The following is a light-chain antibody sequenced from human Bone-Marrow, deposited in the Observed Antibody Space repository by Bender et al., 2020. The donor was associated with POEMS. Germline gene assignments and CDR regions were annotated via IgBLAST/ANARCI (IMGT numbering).Light chain of an antibody. Sequence: QSALTQPRSVSGSPGQSVTISCIGTSSDVGGYNYVSWYQQHPGKAPKLMIYDVSKRPSGVPDRLSGSKSGYTASLTISGLQAEDEADYYCCSYAGSYPHVVFGGGTKLTVL. CDR1: SSDVGGYNY. CDR2: DVS. CDR3: CSYAGSYPHVV. V-gene: IGLV2-11*01. J-gene: IGLJ2*01.